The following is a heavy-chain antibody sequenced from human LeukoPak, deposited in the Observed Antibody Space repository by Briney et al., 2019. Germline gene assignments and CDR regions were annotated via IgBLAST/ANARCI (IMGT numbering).Heavy chain of an antibody. J-gene: IGHJ6*03. D-gene: IGHD3-10*01. CDR3: ARDGGGSGSYLYYYYYMDV. CDR2: ISSSSSTI. CDR1: GFTFSSYS. Sequence: AGGSLRLSCAASGFTFSSYSMNWVRQAPGKGLEWVSYISSSSSTIYYADSVKGRFTIPRDNAKNSLYLQMNSLRAEDTAVYYCARDGGGSGSYLYYYYYMDVWGKGTTVTVSS. V-gene: IGHV3-48*04.